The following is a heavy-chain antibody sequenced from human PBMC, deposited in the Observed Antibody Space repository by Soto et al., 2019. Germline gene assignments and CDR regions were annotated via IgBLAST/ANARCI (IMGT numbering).Heavy chain of an antibody. D-gene: IGHD2-15*01. CDR1: GGTLSSYA. J-gene: IGHJ6*02. Sequence: GASVKVSCKASGGTLSSYAISWVRQAPGQGLEWMGGIIPIFGTANYAQKFQGRVTITADESTSTAYMELSSLRSEDTAVYYCARDSVQVGYYYGMDVWGQGTTVTVSS. V-gene: IGHV1-69*01. CDR2: IIPIFGTA. CDR3: ARDSVQVGYYYGMDV.